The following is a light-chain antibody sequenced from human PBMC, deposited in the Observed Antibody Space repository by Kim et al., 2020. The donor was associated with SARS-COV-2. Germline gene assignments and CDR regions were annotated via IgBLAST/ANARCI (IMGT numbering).Light chain of an antibody. J-gene: IGLJ2*01. CDR3: SSYTSSSTLI. CDR1: SSDVGSYNR. Sequence: GQSVTIYCTGTSSDVGSYNRVSWYQQPPGTAPKLIIYEVSDRPSGVPHRFSGSKSGNTASLTISWLQTEDEADYYCSSYTSSSTLIFGGGTQLTVL. V-gene: IGLV2-18*02. CDR2: EVS.